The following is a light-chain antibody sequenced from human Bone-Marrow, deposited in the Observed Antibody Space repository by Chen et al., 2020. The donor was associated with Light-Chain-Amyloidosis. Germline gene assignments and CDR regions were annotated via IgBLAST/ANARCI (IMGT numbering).Light chain of an antibody. CDR1: NIGPTS. V-gene: IGLV3-21*02. J-gene: IGLJ3*02. CDR3: QVWDRSSDRPV. CDR2: DDS. Sequence: SYVRTQPSPVSVAPGQPATIARGGNNIGPTSVHWYQQTPGQAPLLVVYDDSDRPSGIPERLSGSNSGNTATLTISRVEAGDEADYYCQVWDRSSDRPVFGGGTKLTVL.